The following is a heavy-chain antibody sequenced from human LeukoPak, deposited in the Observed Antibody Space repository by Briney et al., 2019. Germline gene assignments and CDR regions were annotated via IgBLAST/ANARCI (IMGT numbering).Heavy chain of an antibody. V-gene: IGHV1-69*13. Sequence: SVTVSCTASGGTFSSYAISWVRQAPGQGLEWMGGIIPIFGTANYAQKFQGRVTITADESTSTAYMELSSLRSEDTAVYYCARDSYDFWSIRFDPWGQGTLVTVSS. CDR2: IIPIFGTA. CDR1: GGTFSSYA. CDR3: ARDSYDFWSIRFDP. D-gene: IGHD3-3*01. J-gene: IGHJ5*02.